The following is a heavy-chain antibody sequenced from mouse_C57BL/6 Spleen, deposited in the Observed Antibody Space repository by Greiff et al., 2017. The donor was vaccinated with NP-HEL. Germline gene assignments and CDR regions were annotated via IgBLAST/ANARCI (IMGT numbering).Heavy chain of an antibody. V-gene: IGHV1-52*01. D-gene: IGHD1-1*01. CDR2: IDPSDSET. CDR1: GYTFTSYW. Sequence: QVHVKQPGAELVRPGSSVKLSCKASGYTFTSYWMHWVKQRPIQGLEWIGNIDPSDSETHYNQKFKDKATLTVDKSSSTAYMQLSSLTSEDSAVYYCARGTTVFDYWGQGTTLTVSS. CDR3: ARGTTVFDY. J-gene: IGHJ2*01.